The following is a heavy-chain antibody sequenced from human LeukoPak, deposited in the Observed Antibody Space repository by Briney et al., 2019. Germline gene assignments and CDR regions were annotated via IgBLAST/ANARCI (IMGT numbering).Heavy chain of an antibody. CDR3: AREGDSSGYGAFDI. D-gene: IGHD3-22*01. CDR2: IYYSGST. Sequence: SETLSLTCTVSGGSISSYYWSWIRQPPGKGLEWIGYIYYSGSTNYNPSLKSRVTISVDTSKNQFSLKLSSVTAADTAVYYCAREGDSSGYGAFDIWGQGTMVTVSS. V-gene: IGHV4-59*12. J-gene: IGHJ3*02. CDR1: GGSISSYY.